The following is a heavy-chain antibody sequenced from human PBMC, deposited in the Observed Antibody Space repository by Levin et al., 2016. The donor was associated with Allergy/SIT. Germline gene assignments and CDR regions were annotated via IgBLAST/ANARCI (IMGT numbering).Heavy chain of an antibody. J-gene: IGHJ4*02. V-gene: IGHV1-18*01. D-gene: IGHD3-22*01. CDR1: GYTFTSYG. CDR3: ARIDQDYYDSSGYIDY. Sequence: ASVKVSCKASGYTFTSYGISWVRQAPGQGLEWMGWISAYNGNTNYAQKLQGRVTMTTDTSTSTAYMELRSLRSDDTAVYYCARIDQDYYDSSGYIDYWGQGTLVTVSS. CDR2: ISAYNGNT.